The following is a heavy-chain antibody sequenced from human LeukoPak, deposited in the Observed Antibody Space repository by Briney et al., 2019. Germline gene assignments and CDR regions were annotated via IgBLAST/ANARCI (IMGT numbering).Heavy chain of an antibody. V-gene: IGHV4-61*01. CDR2: IYYNGNT. J-gene: IGHJ4*02. D-gene: IGHD6-13*01. CDR1: GGSVSSGSYF. Sequence: SETLSLTCTVSGGSVSSGSYFWSWIRQPPGKGLEWIGFIYYNGNTNSSPSLKSRVTISVDTSKSQFSLKLTSVTAADTAAYYCARGYRSSWYQVDYWGQGTLVTVSS. CDR3: ARGYRSSWYQVDY.